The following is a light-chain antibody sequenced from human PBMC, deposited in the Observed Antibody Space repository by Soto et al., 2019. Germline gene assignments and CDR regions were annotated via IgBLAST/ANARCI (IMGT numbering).Light chain of an antibody. J-gene: IGLJ1*01. Sequence: QSALTKPASVSGSPGQSVTISCTGTSSDIGSYRSVSWYQQHPGKAPKLLISEVSHRPSGVSNRFSGSKSGNTASLTISGLQPEDEATYYCSSYTNTSTLIVFGTGTKVTVL. CDR3: SSYTNTSTLIV. CDR2: EVS. V-gene: IGLV2-14*01. CDR1: SSDIGSYRS.